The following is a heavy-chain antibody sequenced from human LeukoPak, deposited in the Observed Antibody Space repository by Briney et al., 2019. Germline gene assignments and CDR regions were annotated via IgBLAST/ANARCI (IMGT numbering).Heavy chain of an antibody. CDR2: IYYSGST. D-gene: IGHD3-22*01. J-gene: IGHJ3*02. V-gene: IGHV4-39*01. Sequence: SETLSLTCTVSGGSISSSSYYWGWIRQPPGKGLEWIGSIYYSGSTYYNPSLKSRVTISVDTSKNQFSLKLSSVTAADTAVYYCARRGYYYDSSGYHYAFDIWGQGTMVTVSS. CDR3: ARRGYYYDSSGYHYAFDI. CDR1: GGSISSSSYY.